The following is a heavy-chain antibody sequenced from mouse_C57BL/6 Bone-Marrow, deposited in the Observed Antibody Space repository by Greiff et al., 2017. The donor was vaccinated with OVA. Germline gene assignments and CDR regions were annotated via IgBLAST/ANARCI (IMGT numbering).Heavy chain of an antibody. CDR1: GYTFTSYW. CDR2: IHPNSGST. Sequence: QVQLQQPGAELVKPGASVKLSCKASGYTFTSYWMHWVKQRPGQGLEWIGMIHPNSGSTNYNEKFKSKATLTVDKSSSTAYMQLSSLTSEDSAVYYCARRAVAKGYFDVWGTGTTVTVSS. CDR3: ARRAVAKGYFDV. J-gene: IGHJ1*03. D-gene: IGHD1-1*02. V-gene: IGHV1-64*01.